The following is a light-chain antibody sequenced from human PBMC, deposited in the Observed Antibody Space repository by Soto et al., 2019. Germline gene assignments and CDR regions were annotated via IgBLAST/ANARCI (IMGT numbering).Light chain of an antibody. CDR2: DDN. J-gene: IGLJ3*02. Sequence: YELTQVPSVSVAPGQTATMTCGGNHLGTKAVHWYRQRPGQAPVLVVYDDNERPSGIPQRFSGSKSGNTATLRINRVEAGDEADYYCQVWDTSGDHGGVFGGGTQLTVL. CDR1: HLGTKA. CDR3: QVWDTSGDHGGV. V-gene: IGLV3-21*02.